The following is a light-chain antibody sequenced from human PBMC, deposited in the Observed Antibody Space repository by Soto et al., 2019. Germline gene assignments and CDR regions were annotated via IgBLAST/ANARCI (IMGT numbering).Light chain of an antibody. CDR1: QSVSSY. V-gene: IGKV3-11*01. J-gene: IGKJ1*01. Sequence: EIVLTQSPATLSLSPGERATLSCRASQSVSSYLAWYQQKHGQAPRLLIYDASNRATGIPARFSGIVSGTDVTINISSLEPEDGATYYGQKYDGAPKTFGQGTKVDI. CDR3: QKYDGAPKT. CDR2: DAS.